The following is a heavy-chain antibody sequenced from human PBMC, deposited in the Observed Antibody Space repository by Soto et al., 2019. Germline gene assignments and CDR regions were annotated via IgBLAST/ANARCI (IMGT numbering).Heavy chain of an antibody. D-gene: IGHD6-19*01. CDR3: ARDREYSSGWYHHYYYYYGMDV. CDR2: INPNSGGT. Sequence: ASVKVPCKASGYTFTGYYKHWMRQAPGQGLEWMGWINPNSGGTNYAQKFQGWVTMTRDTSISTAYMELSRLRSDDTAVYYCARDREYSSGWYHHYYYYYGMDVWGQGTTVTVSS. J-gene: IGHJ6*02. CDR1: GYTFTGYY. V-gene: IGHV1-2*04.